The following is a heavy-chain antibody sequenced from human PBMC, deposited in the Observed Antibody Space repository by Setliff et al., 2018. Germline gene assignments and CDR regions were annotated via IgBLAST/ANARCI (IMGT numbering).Heavy chain of an antibody. V-gene: IGHV1-69*10. CDR1: GDPSNAYG. Sequence: GASVKVSCKASGDPSNAYGVSWVRQAPGQGLEWMGAIIPVLGMTDYAQKFQGRLTITADQSTTTVYMELSSLRFDDTALYYCARGPSPTVTPSRLIYFYHMDVWG. CDR3: ARGPSPTVTPSRLIYFYHMDV. J-gene: IGHJ6*03. D-gene: IGHD4-17*01. CDR2: IIPVLGMT.